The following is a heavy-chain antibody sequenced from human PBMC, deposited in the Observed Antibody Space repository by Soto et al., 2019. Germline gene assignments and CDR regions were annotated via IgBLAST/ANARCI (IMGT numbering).Heavy chain of an antibody. CDR3: ARHREGGYTYGYDY. Sequence: QVQLVQSGAEVKKPGASVKVSCKASGYTLTTYDISWVRQAPGQGLEWMGWISAYNRNIKYIQKFQGRVTMTTDTSTSTAYMERRSLRSDDTAVYYCARHREGGYTYGYDYWGQGTLVTVSS. CDR2: ISAYNRNI. CDR1: GYTLTTYD. D-gene: IGHD5-18*01. V-gene: IGHV1-18*01. J-gene: IGHJ4*02.